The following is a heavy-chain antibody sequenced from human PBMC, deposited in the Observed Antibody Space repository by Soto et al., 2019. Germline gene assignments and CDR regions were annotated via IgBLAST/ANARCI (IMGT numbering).Heavy chain of an antibody. CDR3: AREANSNLNY. J-gene: IGHJ4*02. V-gene: IGHV3-48*01. CDR1: GFTFSSYD. CDR2: ISSSSSTI. D-gene: IGHD4-4*01. Sequence: GGSLRLSCAASGFTFSSYDMNWVRQAPGKGLEWVSYISSSSSTIYYADSVKGRFTISRDNAKNSLYLQMNSLRAEDTAVYYCAREANSNLNYWGQGTLVTVSS.